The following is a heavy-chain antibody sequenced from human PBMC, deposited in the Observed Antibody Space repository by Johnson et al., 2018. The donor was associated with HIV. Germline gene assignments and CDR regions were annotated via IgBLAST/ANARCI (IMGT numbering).Heavy chain of an antibody. CDR2: ISYDGSNK. D-gene: IGHD2-8*01. CDR1: GFTFSSYA. V-gene: IGHV3-30-3*02. Sequence: QVQLVESGGGVVQPGRSLRLSCAASGFTFSSYAMHWVRQAPAKGLEWVAVISYDGSNKYYADSVKGRFTISRDNSKNTLYLQMNSLRAEDTAVYYCAKNGARGDAFDIWGQGTMVTVSS. J-gene: IGHJ3*02. CDR3: AKNGARGDAFDI.